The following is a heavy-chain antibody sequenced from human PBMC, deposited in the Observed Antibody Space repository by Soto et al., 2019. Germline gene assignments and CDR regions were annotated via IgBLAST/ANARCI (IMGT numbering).Heavy chain of an antibody. Sequence: GGSLRLSCAASGFTFSSYWMSWVRQAPGKGLEWVANIKQGGSEKYYVDSVKGRFTISRDNAKNSLYLQMNSLRAEDTAVYYCASTYYYDSSGYYYESPVYWGQGTLVPVS. CDR1: GFTFSSYW. CDR3: ASTYYYDSSGYYYESPVY. V-gene: IGHV3-7*03. CDR2: IKQGGSEK. J-gene: IGHJ4*02. D-gene: IGHD3-22*01.